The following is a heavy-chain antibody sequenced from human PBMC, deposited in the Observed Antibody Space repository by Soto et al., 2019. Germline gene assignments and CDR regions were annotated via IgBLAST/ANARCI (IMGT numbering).Heavy chain of an antibody. CDR3: ARLILTGYKAYAFDI. D-gene: IGHD3-9*01. V-gene: IGHV1-69*13. J-gene: IGHJ3*02. Sequence: SSVKVSCKASGGTFSSYAISWVRQAPGQGLEWMGGIIPIFGTANYAQKFQGRVTITADESTSTAYMELSSLRSEATAVYYCARLILTGYKAYAFDIWGQGTMVT. CDR2: IIPIFGTA. CDR1: GGTFSSYA.